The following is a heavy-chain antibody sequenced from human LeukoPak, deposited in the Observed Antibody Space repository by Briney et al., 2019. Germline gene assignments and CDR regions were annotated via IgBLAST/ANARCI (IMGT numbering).Heavy chain of an antibody. CDR1: GYTFTSYA. CDR2: INGGNGNT. Sequence: ASVKVSCKASGYTFTSYAMHWVRQVPGQRLEWMGWINGGNGNTKYSQKFQGRVTITRDTSASTAYMELSSLRSEDTAVYYCARELNYYDNSGYYTYYYGMDVWGQGTTVTVSS. J-gene: IGHJ6*02. D-gene: IGHD3-22*01. V-gene: IGHV1-3*01. CDR3: ARELNYYDNSGYYTYYYGMDV.